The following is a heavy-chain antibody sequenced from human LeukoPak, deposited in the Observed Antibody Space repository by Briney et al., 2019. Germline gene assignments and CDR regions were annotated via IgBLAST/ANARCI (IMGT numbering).Heavy chain of an antibody. Sequence: GVSLSLSCAASEFTFCNFAMRWLRQAPGKELVWVFGSTGTGYSSDYAHSVRGPFTTYRYNSKNTLYLQMNSLRAEDTAVYYCVKGVRMGVTSAFDIWGQGTIVTVSS. CDR3: VKGVRMGVTSAFDI. CDR2: STGTGYSS. CDR1: EFTFCNFA. J-gene: IGHJ3*02. V-gene: IGHV3-23*01. D-gene: IGHD1-26*01.